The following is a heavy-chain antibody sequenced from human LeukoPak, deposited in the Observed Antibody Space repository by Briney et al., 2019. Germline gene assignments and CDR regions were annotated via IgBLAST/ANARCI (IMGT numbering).Heavy chain of an antibody. CDR1: GFTFSSSW. Sequence: GGSLRLSCAASGFTFSSSWMNWVRQAPGKGLEWVANIKQDGSEKYYVDSVKGRFTISRDNAKNSLYLQMNTLRAEDAAVYYCASLDYWGQGTLVTVSS. J-gene: IGHJ4*02. CDR3: ASLDY. CDR2: IKQDGSEK. V-gene: IGHV3-7*01.